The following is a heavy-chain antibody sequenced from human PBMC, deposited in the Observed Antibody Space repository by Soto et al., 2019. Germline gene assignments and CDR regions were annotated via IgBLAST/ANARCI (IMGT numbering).Heavy chain of an antibody. Sequence: HPGGSLRLSCAASGFTFSSCAMSWVRQAPGKGLEWVSAISGSGGSTYYADSVKGRFTISRDNSKNTLYLQMNSLRAEDTAVYYCAKAATEHYYDSSVDYGLDVWGQGTTVTVSS. V-gene: IGHV3-23*01. CDR2: ISGSGGST. CDR1: GFTFSSCA. D-gene: IGHD3-22*01. J-gene: IGHJ6*02. CDR3: AKAATEHYYDSSVDYGLDV.